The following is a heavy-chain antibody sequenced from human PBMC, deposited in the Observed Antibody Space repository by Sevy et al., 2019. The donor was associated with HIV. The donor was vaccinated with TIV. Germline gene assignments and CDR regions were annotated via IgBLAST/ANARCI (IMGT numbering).Heavy chain of an antibody. Sequence: GGSLRLSCAASGFTFSDYAMSWVRQAPGKGLEWVSAISGSGDSTYYADSVKGRFTISRDHSKNTRYLQLNSLRAEDTAVYYCAKDRLTMVVVILTSRGFDSWGQGTLVTVSS. CDR1: GFTFSDYA. CDR3: AKDRLTMVVVILTSRGFDS. CDR2: ISGSGDST. D-gene: IGHD3-22*01. V-gene: IGHV3-23*01. J-gene: IGHJ4*02.